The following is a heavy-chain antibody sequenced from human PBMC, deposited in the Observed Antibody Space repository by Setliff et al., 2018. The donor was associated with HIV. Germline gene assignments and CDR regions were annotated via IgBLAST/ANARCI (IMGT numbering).Heavy chain of an antibody. J-gene: IGHJ3*02. CDR3: ARAGRGLWFGEVAFDI. D-gene: IGHD3-10*01. CDR2: LIPIFGTA. CDR1: GGTFSSYA. V-gene: IGHV1-69*05. Sequence: SVMVSCKASGGTFSSYAISWVRQAPGQGLEWMGGLIPIFGTANYAQKFQGRVTITTDESTSTAYMELSSLRSEDTAVYYCARAGRGLWFGEVAFDIWGQGTMVTVSS.